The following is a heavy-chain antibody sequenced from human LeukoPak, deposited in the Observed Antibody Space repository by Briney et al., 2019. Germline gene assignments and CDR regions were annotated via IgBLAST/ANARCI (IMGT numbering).Heavy chain of an antibody. CDR3: ARIRAYISSWAMDY. CDR2: IGRGGSTI. J-gene: IGHJ4*02. CDR1: GLTHSGYA. D-gene: IGHD6-13*01. V-gene: IGHV3-48*02. Sequence: PGGSLRLSCTASGLTHSGYAKNWVRHAPGKGLEWVLYIGRGGSTIYYADSVKGRFTISRTNAKNSLYLQMNSLRDEDTAVYYCARIRAYISSWAMDYWGEGTLVTVSS.